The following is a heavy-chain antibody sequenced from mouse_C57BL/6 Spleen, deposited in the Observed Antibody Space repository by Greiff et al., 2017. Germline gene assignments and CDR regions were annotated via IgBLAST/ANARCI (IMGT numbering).Heavy chain of an antibody. CDR1: GYTFTSYW. V-gene: IGHV1-50*01. CDR2: IDPSDSYT. Sequence: QVQLQQPGAELVKPGASVKLSCKASGYTFTSYWMQWVKQRPGQGLEWIGEIDPSDSYTNYSQKFKGKATLTVDTSSSTAYMQLSSLTSENSAVYCCARRMGDYAMDYWGQGTSVTVSS. J-gene: IGHJ4*01. CDR3: ARRMGDYAMDY.